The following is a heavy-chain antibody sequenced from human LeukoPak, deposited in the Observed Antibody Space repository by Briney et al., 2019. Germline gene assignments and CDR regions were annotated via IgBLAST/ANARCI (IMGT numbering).Heavy chain of an antibody. V-gene: IGHV4-59*01. D-gene: IGHD3-10*01. Sequence: SETLSLTCTVSGGSISSYYWSWIRQPPGKGLEWIGYIYYSGSTNYNPSLKSRVTISVDTSKNQFSLKLSSVTAADTAVYYCARDQVAWLGAFDIWGQGTMVTVSS. CDR2: IYYSGST. J-gene: IGHJ3*02. CDR3: ARDQVAWLGAFDI. CDR1: GGSISSYY.